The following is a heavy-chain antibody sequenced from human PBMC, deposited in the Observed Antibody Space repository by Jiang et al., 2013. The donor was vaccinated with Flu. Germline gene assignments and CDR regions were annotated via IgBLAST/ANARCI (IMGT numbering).Heavy chain of an antibody. CDR1: GDSLSSSSVA. D-gene: IGHD5/OR15-5a*01. J-gene: IGHJ3*02. V-gene: IGHV6-1*01. CDR3: ARGRVSAFDI. CDR2: TYYRSKWSN. Sequence: SQTLSLTCAISGDSLSSSSVAWNWIRQSPSRGLEWLGRTYYRSKWSNDYAVSVESRITINPDTSKNQFSLQLNSVTPEDTAVYYCARGRVSAFDIWGQGTMVTVSS.